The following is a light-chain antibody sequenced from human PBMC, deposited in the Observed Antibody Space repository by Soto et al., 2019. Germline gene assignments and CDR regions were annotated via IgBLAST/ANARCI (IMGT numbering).Light chain of an antibody. CDR3: SSYTTSSTKV. J-gene: IGLJ2*01. Sequence: QPVLTQPASVSGSPGQSITISCTGSSSDVGAYNYVSWYQHHPGQAPKLMIYDVTTRPSGISNRFSGSKSGNTASLTISGLRAEDEADYYCSSYTTSSTKVFGGGTKVTVL. CDR1: SSDVGAYNY. CDR2: DVT. V-gene: IGLV2-14*03.